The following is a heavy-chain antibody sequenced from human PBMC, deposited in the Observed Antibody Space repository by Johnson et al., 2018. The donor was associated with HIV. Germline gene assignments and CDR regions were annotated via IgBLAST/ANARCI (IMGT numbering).Heavy chain of an antibody. V-gene: IGHV3-23*04. D-gene: IGHD2-21*01. CDR3: ARGGPFHAFDI. CDR1: GFSFSDYY. Sequence: VQLVESGGGLVKPGGSLRLSCAASGFSFSDYYMSWIRQAPGKGLEWVSAISGSGGSTYYADSVKGRFTISRDNSKNTLYLQMNSLRAEDTAMYFCARGGPFHAFDIWGHGTTVTVSS. J-gene: IGHJ3*02. CDR2: ISGSGGST.